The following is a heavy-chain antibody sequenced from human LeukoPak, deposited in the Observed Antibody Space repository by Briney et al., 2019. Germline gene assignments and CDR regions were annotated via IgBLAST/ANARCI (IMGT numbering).Heavy chain of an antibody. V-gene: IGHV1-69*04. CDR1: GGTFSSYA. CDR2: IIPIFGIA. Sequence: SVKVSCKASGGTFSSYAISWVRQAPGQGLEWMGRIIPIFGIANYAQKFQGRVTITADKSTSTAYMELSSLRSEDTAVYYCARDEMRCSSTSCYTGYYYCMDVWGQGTTVTVSS. D-gene: IGHD2-2*02. CDR3: ARDEMRCSSTSCYTGYYYCMDV. J-gene: IGHJ6*02.